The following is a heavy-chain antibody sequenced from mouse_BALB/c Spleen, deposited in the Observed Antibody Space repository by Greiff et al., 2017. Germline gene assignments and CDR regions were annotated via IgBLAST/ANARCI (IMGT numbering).Heavy chain of an antibody. CDR3: ARDNYMYLSWCAY. V-gene: IGHV7-3*02. CDR1: GFTFTDYY. D-gene: IGHD2-14*01. CDR2: IRNKANGYTT. Sequence: DVHLVASGGGLVQPGGSLRLSCATSGFTFTDYYMSWVRQPPGKALEWLGFIRNKANGYTTEYSASVKGRFTISRDNSQSILYLQMNTLRAEDSATYYCARDNYMYLSWCAYRGQGTLVTVSA. J-gene: IGHJ3*01.